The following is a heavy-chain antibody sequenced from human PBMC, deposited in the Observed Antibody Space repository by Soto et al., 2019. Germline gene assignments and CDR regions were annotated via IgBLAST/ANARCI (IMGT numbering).Heavy chain of an antibody. CDR1: GFTFSSYG. V-gene: IGHV3-30*18. CDR3: AKDRNYDFWSGHAIANDY. D-gene: IGHD3-3*01. CDR2: ISYDGSNK. Sequence: QVQLVESGGGVVQPGRSLRLSCAASGFTFSSYGMHWVRQAPGKGLEWVAVISYDGSNKYYADSVKGRFTISRDNSKNTLYLQMNSLRAEDTAVYYCAKDRNYDFWSGHAIANDYWGQGTLVTVSS. J-gene: IGHJ4*02.